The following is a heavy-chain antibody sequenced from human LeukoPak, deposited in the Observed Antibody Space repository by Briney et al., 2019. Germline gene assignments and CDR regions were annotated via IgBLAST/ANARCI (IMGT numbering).Heavy chain of an antibody. CDR1: GFTFSSYG. D-gene: IGHD3-22*01. Sequence: GGSLRLSCAASGFTFSSYGMHWVRQAPGKGLEWVAVISYDGSNKYYADSVKGRFTISRDNSKNTLYLQMNSLRAEDTAVYYCAKGAVSYDGSGTQAGNWFDPWGQGTLVTVSS. CDR3: AKGAVSYDGSGTQAGNWFDP. V-gene: IGHV3-30*18. CDR2: ISYDGSNK. J-gene: IGHJ5*02.